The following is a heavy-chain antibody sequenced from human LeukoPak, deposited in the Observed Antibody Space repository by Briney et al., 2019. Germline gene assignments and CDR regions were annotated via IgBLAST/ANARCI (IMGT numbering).Heavy chain of an antibody. CDR3: ARDYPSKIDSSGDPPNDY. Sequence: GASVKVSCKASGYTFTSYDINWVRQATGQGLEWMGWMNPNSGNTGYAQKFQGRVTMTRNTSISTAYMELSSLRSEDTAVYYCARDYPSKIDSSGDPPNDYWGQGTLVIVSS. CDR2: MNPNSGNT. D-gene: IGHD6-19*01. V-gene: IGHV1-8*01. J-gene: IGHJ4*02. CDR1: GYTFTSYD.